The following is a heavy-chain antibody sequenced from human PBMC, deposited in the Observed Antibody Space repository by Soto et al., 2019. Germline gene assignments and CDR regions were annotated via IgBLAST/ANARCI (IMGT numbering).Heavy chain of an antibody. V-gene: IGHV3-7*01. D-gene: IGHD4-17*01. J-gene: IGHJ6*02. CDR3: ARDSDYGEDYYYGMDV. Sequence: PGGSLRLSCAASGFTFSSYWMSWVRQAPGKGLEWVANIKQDGSEKYYVDSVKGRFTISRDNTKNSLYLQMNSLRAEDTAVYYCARDSDYGEDYYYGMDVWGQGTTVTVSS. CDR2: IKQDGSEK. CDR1: GFTFSSYW.